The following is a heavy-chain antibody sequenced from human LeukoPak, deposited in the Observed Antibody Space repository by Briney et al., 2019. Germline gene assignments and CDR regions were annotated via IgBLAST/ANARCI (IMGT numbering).Heavy chain of an antibody. CDR2: IYTSGTI. J-gene: IGHJ5*02. Sequence: SETLSLTCTVSGGSISSYYWSWIRQPAGTALEWIGRIYTSGTITYNPSLKSRVTMSVDTSKNQFSLKLSSVTAADTAVYYCAGDSGTTGEVKFDLWGQGTLVTVSS. V-gene: IGHV4-4*07. D-gene: IGHD3-10*01. CDR1: GGSISSYY. CDR3: AGDSGTTGEVKFDL.